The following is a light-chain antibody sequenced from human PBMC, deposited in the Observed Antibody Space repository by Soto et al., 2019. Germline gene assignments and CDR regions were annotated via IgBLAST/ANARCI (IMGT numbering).Light chain of an antibody. CDR2: GAS. CDR1: QSVSSSY. Sequence: EIVLTQSPGPLSLSPGERATLSCRASQSVSSSYLAWYQQKPGQAPRLLIYGASSMATGIPDRFSGSGSGTDFTLTISRLEPEDFAVYYCQQYGSSPYTFGQGTKLEIK. V-gene: IGKV3-20*01. CDR3: QQYGSSPYT. J-gene: IGKJ2*01.